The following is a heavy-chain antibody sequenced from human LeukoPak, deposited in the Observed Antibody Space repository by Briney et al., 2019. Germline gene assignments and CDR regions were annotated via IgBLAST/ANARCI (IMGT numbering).Heavy chain of an antibody. D-gene: IGHD3-3*01. Sequence: SETLSLTCTVSGGSISNYYWTWIRQPAGKGLEWIGRIYSSGSTNFNPSLKSRVTMSVDTSRNQFSLKLTSVTAADTAVYYCARSSANGIFGDIWGQGTMVTVSS. CDR2: IYSSGST. CDR1: GGSISNYY. V-gene: IGHV4-4*07. J-gene: IGHJ3*02. CDR3: ARSSANGIFGDI.